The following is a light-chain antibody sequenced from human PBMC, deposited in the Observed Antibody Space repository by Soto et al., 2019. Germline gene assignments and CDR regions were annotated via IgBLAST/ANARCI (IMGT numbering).Light chain of an antibody. CDR3: HQRRHWPLT. V-gene: IGKV3-11*01. Sequence: EVVLTQSTATLSLSPGERATLSCRASQSVTKYLAWYQQKPGQALRLLIYDVSKRSTGIPARFSGSGSETGLTLTIRTLESGDFTIYYCHQRRHWPLTFSGGTKLAI. J-gene: IGKJ4*01. CDR1: QSVTKY. CDR2: DVS.